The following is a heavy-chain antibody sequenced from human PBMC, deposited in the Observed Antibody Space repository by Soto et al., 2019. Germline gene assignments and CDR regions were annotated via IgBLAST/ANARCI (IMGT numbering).Heavy chain of an antibody. J-gene: IGHJ4*02. CDR2: ISTSGGTT. CDR3: AKDMSSGWDLDY. V-gene: IGHV3-23*01. D-gene: IGHD6-19*01. CDR1: GFTFDTYA. Sequence: GGSLRLSCAASGFTFDTYAMAWVRQAPGKGLEWVSTISTSGGTTYYADSVKGRFAISRDNSKNTVFLQMNSLRAGDTAVYYCAKDMSSGWDLDYWGQGTLVTVSS.